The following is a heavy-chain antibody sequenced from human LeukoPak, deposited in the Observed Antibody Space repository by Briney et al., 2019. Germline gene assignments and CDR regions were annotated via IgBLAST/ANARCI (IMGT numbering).Heavy chain of an antibody. J-gene: IGHJ3*02. D-gene: IGHD3-22*01. V-gene: IGHV1-2*02. CDR1: GFTFSEYY. CDR3: ARAGEDSTGHYDVFHI. Sequence: ASVRLSCTASGFTFSEYYIHWVRQAPGQGPEWMGWINPKTGDTDSAHKFQGRVTLTSDSSIGTASMDLSGLTSADTAMYYCARAGEDSTGHYDVFHIWGQGTMVTVSS. CDR2: INPKTGDT.